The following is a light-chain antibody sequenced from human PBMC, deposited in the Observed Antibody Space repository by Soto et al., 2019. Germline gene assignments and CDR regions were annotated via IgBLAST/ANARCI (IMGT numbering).Light chain of an antibody. V-gene: IGLV2-11*01. Sequence: QSALTQPPSVSGSPGQSVTISCTGTSSDVGGYNYVSWYQQHPGKAPKLILYDVTERPSGVPDRFSGSKSGNTASLTISGLQAEDEADYHCCSYAGNYFVVFGTGTKLTVL. J-gene: IGLJ1*01. CDR3: CSYAGNYFVV. CDR2: DVT. CDR1: SSDVGGYNY.